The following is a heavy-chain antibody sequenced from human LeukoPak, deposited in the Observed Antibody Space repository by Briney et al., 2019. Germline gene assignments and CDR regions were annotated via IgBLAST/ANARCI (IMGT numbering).Heavy chain of an antibody. D-gene: IGHD3-10*01. CDR1: GGSISSGSYY. CDR2: IYTSGST. Sequence: SETLSLTCTVSGGSISSGSYYWSWIRQPAGKGLEWIGRIYTSGSTNYNPSLKSRVTISVDTSKNQFSLELSSVTAADTAVYYCARDRGFGELFYYYYYMDVWGKGTTVTISS. J-gene: IGHJ6*03. V-gene: IGHV4-61*02. CDR3: ARDRGFGELFYYYYYMDV.